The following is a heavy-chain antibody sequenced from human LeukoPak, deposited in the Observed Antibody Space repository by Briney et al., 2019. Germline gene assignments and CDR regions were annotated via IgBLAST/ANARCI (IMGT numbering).Heavy chain of an antibody. CDR1: GFNLNSYM. V-gene: IGHV3-21*01. D-gene: IGHD1-1*01. CDR2: ISSTGSYI. J-gene: IGHJ5*02. Sequence: PGGSQRLSCAASGFNLNSYMLNRVRQAPGKGLEWVSSISSTGSYIYYADSVKGRFTISRDNPGNVVYLQMDSLRAEDTAVYYCTRVAQSGPTGWFDPWGQGTLVTVSS. CDR3: TRVAQSGPTGWFDP.